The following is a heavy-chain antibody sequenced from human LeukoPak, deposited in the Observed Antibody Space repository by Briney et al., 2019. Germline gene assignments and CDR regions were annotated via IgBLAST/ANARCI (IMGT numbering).Heavy chain of an antibody. J-gene: IGHJ4*02. CDR1: GGSISSSSYY. CDR3: ARSGYCSSTSCYARAPFDY. CDR2: IYYSGST. Sequence: PSETLSLTCTVSGGSISSSSYYWGWIRQPPGKGLEWIGSIYYSGSTYYNPSLKSRVTMSVDTSKNQFSLKLSSVTAADTAVYYCARSGYCSSTSCYARAPFDYWGQGTLVTVSS. V-gene: IGHV4-39*07. D-gene: IGHD2-2*01.